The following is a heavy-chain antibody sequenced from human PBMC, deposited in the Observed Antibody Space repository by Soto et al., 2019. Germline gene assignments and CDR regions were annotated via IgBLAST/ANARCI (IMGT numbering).Heavy chain of an antibody. CDR1: GYSFSTYW. J-gene: IGHJ5*02. V-gene: IGHV5-51*01. Sequence: PGESLKISCKGSGYSFSTYWIAWVRQMPGKGLEWMGVISVSNSDTRYSPSFRGQVTIPADKSVSIAYLQWSSLKASDTAMYFCARQSRNDSGGYRRTDPWGQGTLVTVSS. D-gene: IGHD3-22*01. CDR2: ISVSNSDT. CDR3: ARQSRNDSGGYRRTDP.